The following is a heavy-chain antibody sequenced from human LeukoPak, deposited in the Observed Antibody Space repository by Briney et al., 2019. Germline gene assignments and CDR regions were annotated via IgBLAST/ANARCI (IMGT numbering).Heavy chain of an antibody. V-gene: IGHV4-34*01. J-gene: IGHJ4*02. D-gene: IGHD3-22*01. CDR1: GGSFSGYY. CDR2: INHSGST. Sequence: SETLSLTCAVYGGSFSGYYWSWIRQPPGKGLEWIGEINHSGSTNYNPSLKSRVTISVDTSKNQFSLKLSSVTAADTAVYYFARKGYYYDSSGPYYFDYWGQGTLVTVSS. CDR3: ARKGYYYDSSGPYYFDY.